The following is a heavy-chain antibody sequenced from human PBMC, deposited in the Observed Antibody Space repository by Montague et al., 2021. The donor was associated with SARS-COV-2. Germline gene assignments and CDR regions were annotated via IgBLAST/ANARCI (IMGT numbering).Heavy chain of an antibody. J-gene: IGHJ4*02. D-gene: IGHD2-21*01. CDR3: VGDAYNPLDGN. CDR1: GASISGSIISNY. V-gene: IGHV4-59*12. CDR2: ILYSGST. Sequence: SETLSLTCTVSGASISGSIISNYWSWFRQPPGKGLEWIGYILYSGSTNYNPSLKSRVTMSIDTAKGQFSLELSSVTAADTGVYYCVGDAYNPLDGNWGQGTLVTVSS.